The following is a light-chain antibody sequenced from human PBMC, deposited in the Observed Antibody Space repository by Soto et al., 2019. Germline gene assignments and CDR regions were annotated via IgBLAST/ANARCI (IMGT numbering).Light chain of an antibody. CDR2: EVS. V-gene: IGLV2-8*01. CDR1: SSDVGGYNY. CDR3: SSYSGTNYHYV. J-gene: IGLJ1*01. Sequence: QSVLTQPPSASGSFGQSVTISCTGTSSDVGGYNYVSWYQQHPGKAPKLTIYEVSERPSGVPDRFSGSKSGNTASLTVSGLQADDEADYYCSSYSGTNYHYVFGTGTKDTVL.